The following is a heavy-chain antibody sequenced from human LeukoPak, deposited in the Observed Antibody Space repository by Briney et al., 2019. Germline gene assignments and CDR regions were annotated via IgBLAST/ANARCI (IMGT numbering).Heavy chain of an antibody. CDR2: IYYSGNT. Sequence: SETLSLTCTVSGGSTSSGHYYWSWIRQPPGKGLEWVGYIYYSGNTYYNPSLKSRVTISVDTSKNQFSLKLSSVTAADTAVYFGARVGNSGSGSYGYWGQGTLVTVSS. J-gene: IGHJ4*02. D-gene: IGHD3-10*01. CDR1: GGSTSSGHYY. CDR3: ARVGNSGSGSYGY. V-gene: IGHV4-30-4*01.